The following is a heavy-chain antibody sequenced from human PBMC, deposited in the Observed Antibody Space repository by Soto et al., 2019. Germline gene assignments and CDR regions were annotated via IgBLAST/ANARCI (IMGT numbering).Heavy chain of an antibody. CDR1: GFTFSSYT. V-gene: IGHV3-48*01. CDR3: ARDRNNIVVLPMDV. CDR2: IGSSSSPI. J-gene: IGHJ6*03. Sequence: GGSLRLSCAASGFTFSSYTMNWVRQAPGKGLEWVSYIGSSSSPIYYADSVKGRFTISRDNAKNSVYLQMNSLRVEDTAVYYCARDRNNIVVLPMDVWGKGTTVTVSS. D-gene: IGHD2-2*01.